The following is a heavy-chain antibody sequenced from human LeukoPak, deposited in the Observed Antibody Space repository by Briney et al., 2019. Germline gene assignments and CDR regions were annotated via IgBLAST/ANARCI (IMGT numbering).Heavy chain of an antibody. Sequence: GASVKVSCKASGYTFTSYGITWVRQAPGQGLEWMGWISAFNGDTNYAQNFQGRVTMTTDTPTSTAYMDLRSLRSDDTAVYYCARARRGSDYDSYFDYWGQGTLVTVSS. CDR3: ARARRGSDYDSYFDY. CDR1: GYTFTSYG. J-gene: IGHJ4*02. CDR2: ISAFNGDT. D-gene: IGHD5-12*01. V-gene: IGHV1-18*01.